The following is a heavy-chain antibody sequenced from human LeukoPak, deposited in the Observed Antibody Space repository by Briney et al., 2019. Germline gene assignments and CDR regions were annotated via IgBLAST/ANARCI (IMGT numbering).Heavy chain of an antibody. V-gene: IGHV4-59*11. J-gene: IGHJ4*02. CDR2: IYYSGST. D-gene: IGHD6-6*01. CDR1: GGSISSHY. Sequence: SETLSLTCTVSGGSISSHYWSWIRQPPGKGLEWIGYIYYSGSTNYNPSLKSRVTISVDMSKNQFSLKLSSVTAADTAVYYCARAIAARRFDYWGQGTLVTVSS. CDR3: ARAIAARRFDY.